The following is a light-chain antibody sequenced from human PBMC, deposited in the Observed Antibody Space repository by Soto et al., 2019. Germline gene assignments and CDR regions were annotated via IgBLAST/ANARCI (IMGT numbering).Light chain of an antibody. V-gene: IGKV3-15*01. J-gene: IGKJ4*01. Sequence: EIVMTHSPATLSVSPCERATLSFRASQSVSSNLAWHQQKPGQAPRLLIYGASTRATGIPARFSGSGSGTDFTLTISSLEPEDFALYYCQQHINWPLTFGGGTKVDIK. CDR3: QQHINWPLT. CDR2: GAS. CDR1: QSVSSN.